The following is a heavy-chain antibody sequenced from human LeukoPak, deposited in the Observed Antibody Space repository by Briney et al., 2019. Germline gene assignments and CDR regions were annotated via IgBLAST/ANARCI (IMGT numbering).Heavy chain of an antibody. Sequence: GGSLRLSCAASGFTFSSYSMNWVRQAPGKGLEWVSYISSSSSTIYYADSVKGRFTISRDNAKNSLYLQMNSLRAEDTAVYYCASDFWSGYYTPMGVNYWGQGTLVTVSS. CDR2: ISSSSSTI. CDR3: ASDFWSGYYTPMGVNY. CDR1: GFTFSSYS. D-gene: IGHD3-3*01. V-gene: IGHV3-48*01. J-gene: IGHJ4*02.